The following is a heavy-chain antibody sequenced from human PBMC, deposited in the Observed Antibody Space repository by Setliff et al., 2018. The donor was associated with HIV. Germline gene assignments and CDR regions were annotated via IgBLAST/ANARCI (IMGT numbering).Heavy chain of an antibody. CDR3: ARASWFSSSSGDYYYMDV. CDR2: IYYSGHT. Sequence: SETLSLTCSVSGDSVSNGAYYWSWIRQHPGKGLEWIGHIYYSGHTHYNPSLKSRVSISVDASKNQFSLRLSSVTAADTAVYSCARASWFSSSSGDYYYMDVWGKGATVTVSS. D-gene: IGHD6-6*01. CDR1: GDSVSNGAYY. V-gene: IGHV4-31*03. J-gene: IGHJ6*03.